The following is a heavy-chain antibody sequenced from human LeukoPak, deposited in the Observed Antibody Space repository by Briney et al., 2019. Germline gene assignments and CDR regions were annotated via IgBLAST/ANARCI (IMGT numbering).Heavy chain of an antibody. CDR2: ISSSSTTI. Sequence: GGSLRLSCAASGFTFSRYGMNWVRQAPGKGLERVSYISSSSTTIYYADSVKGRFTISRDNAKNSLYLQMNSLRDEDTAVYYCTRDSISCSGDTCYSGFDYWGPGTLVTVSS. CDR3: TRDSISCSGDTCYSGFDY. J-gene: IGHJ4*02. V-gene: IGHV3-48*02. D-gene: IGHD2-15*01. CDR1: GFTFSRYG.